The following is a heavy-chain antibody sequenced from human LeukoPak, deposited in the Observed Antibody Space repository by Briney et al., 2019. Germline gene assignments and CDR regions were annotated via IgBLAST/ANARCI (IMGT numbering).Heavy chain of an antibody. D-gene: IGHD6-6*01. J-gene: IGHJ4*02. CDR1: GFAFSNYA. V-gene: IGHV3-30*18. Sequence: PGGSRRLSCAASGFAFSNYAMHWVRQAPGKGLEWVAVISYDGGTKYYADSVKGRFTISRDNSKNTLYLQMNSLRAEDTAVYYCAKDKMAYSTSSWDYWGQGTLVTVSS. CDR2: ISYDGGTK. CDR3: AKDKMAYSTSSWDY.